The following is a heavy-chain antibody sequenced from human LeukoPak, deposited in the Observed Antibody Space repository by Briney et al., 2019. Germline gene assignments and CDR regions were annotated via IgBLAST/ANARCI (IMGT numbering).Heavy chain of an antibody. D-gene: IGHD4-17*01. CDR3: ASSYGYWYYFDY. V-gene: IGHV4-59*01. Sequence: SETLSLTCTVSGGSISSYYWSRIRQPPGKGLEWIGYIYYSGSTNYNPSLKSRVTISVDTSKNQFSLKLSSVTAADTAVYYCASSYGYWYYFDYWGQGTLVTVSS. CDR2: IYYSGST. J-gene: IGHJ4*02. CDR1: GGSISSYY.